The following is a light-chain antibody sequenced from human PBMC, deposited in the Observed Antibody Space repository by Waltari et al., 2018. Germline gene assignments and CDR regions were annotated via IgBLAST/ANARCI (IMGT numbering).Light chain of an antibody. Sequence: AFQMTQSPSSLSASVGDRVTITCRASQGIRSDLDWYQQKPGKAPKLLIYDASSLQSGVPSRFSGSGSGTDFTLTISSLQPEDFATYYCLQDYTYPYTFGQGTKLEIK. J-gene: IGKJ2*01. CDR3: LQDYTYPYT. V-gene: IGKV1-6*01. CDR1: QGIRSD. CDR2: DAS.